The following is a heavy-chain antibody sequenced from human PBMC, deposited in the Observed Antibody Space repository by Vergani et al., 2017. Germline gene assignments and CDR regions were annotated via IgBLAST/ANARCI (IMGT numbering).Heavy chain of an antibody. CDR1: GFGFKNFA. CDR3: AKDRLAAAGYYYMDV. V-gene: IGHV3-30*18. Sequence: QVSLVESGGGVVQPGRSLTLTCSASGFGFKNFAMHWVRQAPGKGLEWVATISKDGTHDYYEPSVRGRFAVSRDNFKNTMYLQMNSLRAEDTAVYYCAKDRLAAAGYYYMDVWGKGTTVTVSS. CDR2: ISKDGTHD. J-gene: IGHJ6*03. D-gene: IGHD6-13*01.